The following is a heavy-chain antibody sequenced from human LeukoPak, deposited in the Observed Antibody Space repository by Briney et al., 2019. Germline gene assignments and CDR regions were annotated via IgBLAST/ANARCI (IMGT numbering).Heavy chain of an antibody. J-gene: IGHJ4*02. CDR3: ARFPDFDWLFFDY. CDR2: ISYDGSNK. CDR1: GSTFSSYA. D-gene: IGHD3-9*01. Sequence: GGSLRLSCAASGSTFSSYAMHWVRQAPGKGLEWVAVISYDGSNKYYADSVKGRFTISRDNSKNTLYLQMNSLRAEDTAVYYCARFPDFDWLFFDYWGQGTLVTVS. V-gene: IGHV3-30*04.